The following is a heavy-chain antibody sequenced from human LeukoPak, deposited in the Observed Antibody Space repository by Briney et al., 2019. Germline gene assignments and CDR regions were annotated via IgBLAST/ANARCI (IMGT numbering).Heavy chain of an antibody. J-gene: IGHJ4*02. Sequence: SETLSLTCTVSGGSISSGDYYWSWIRQAPGKGLEWIGYIYYSGSTYYNPSLKSRVTISVDTSKNQFSLRLSSVTAADTAVYYCARGAPPRNWGQGALLTVSS. V-gene: IGHV4-30-4*01. CDR3: ARGAPPRN. CDR1: GGSISSGDYY. CDR2: IYYSGST.